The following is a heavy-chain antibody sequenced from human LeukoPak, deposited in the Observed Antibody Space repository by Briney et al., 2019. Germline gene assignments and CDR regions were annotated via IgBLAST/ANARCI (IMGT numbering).Heavy chain of an antibody. J-gene: IGHJ4*02. V-gene: IGHV3-23*01. CDR2: ISGSGGST. CDR3: AKSGTTVTRGKYYFDY. D-gene: IGHD4-17*01. CDR1: GFAFSTYA. Sequence: GGSLRLSCAASGFAFSTYAMAWVRQAPGKGLEWVSAISGSGGSTYYADSVRGRFTISRDSSKNTLYLQMNSLRAEDTAAYYCAKSGTTVTRGKYYFDYWGQGTLVTVSS.